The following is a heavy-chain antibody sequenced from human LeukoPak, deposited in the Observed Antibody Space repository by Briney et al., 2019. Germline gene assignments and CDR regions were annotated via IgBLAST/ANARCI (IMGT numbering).Heavy chain of an antibody. D-gene: IGHD2-15*01. CDR1: GFTFSSYG. Sequence: GRSLRLSCAASGFTFSSYGMSWVRQAPGKGLEWVSGVSDGAGRTSYADSVTGRFTISRDNARRILYLQMNSLRAEDTAVYYCAKDVCNGAGCHFFDYWGQGTVVTVSS. CDR3: AKDVCNGAGCHFFDY. V-gene: IGHV3-23*01. J-gene: IGHJ4*02. CDR2: VSDGAGRT.